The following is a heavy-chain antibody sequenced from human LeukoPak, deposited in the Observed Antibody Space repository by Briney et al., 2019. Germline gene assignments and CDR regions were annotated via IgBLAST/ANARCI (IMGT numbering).Heavy chain of an antibody. V-gene: IGHV3-30*18. Sequence: GGSLRVSCAASGFSFSSYGMHWVRQAPGKRLEWVAVISYDGCNKYYADSVKGRFTISRDNSKNTLYLQMNSLRAEDTAVYYCAKDGETEVGALPYYYYYYYMDVWGKGTTVTVSS. J-gene: IGHJ6*03. CDR3: AKDGETEVGALPYYYYYYYMDV. CDR1: GFSFSSYG. CDR2: ISYDGCNK. D-gene: IGHD1-26*01.